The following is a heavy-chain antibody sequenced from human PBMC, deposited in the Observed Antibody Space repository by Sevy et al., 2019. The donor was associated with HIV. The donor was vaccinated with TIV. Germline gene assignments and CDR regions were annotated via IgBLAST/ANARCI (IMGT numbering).Heavy chain of an antibody. CDR2: ISGSGGST. V-gene: IGHV3-23*01. J-gene: IGHJ3*02. CDR3: AKDEGIVATIGVDI. Sequence: GGSLRLSCAASGFTFSSYAMSWVRQAPGKGLEWVSGISGSGGSTYYADSVKGRFTISRDNSMNTLYLQMNSLRAEDTAEYYCAKDEGIVATIGVDIWGQGTMVTVSS. CDR1: GFTFSSYA. D-gene: IGHD5-12*01.